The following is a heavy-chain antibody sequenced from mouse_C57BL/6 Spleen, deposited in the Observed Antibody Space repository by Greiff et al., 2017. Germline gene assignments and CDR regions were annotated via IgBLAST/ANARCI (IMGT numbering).Heavy chain of an antibody. D-gene: IGHD2-4*01. CDR3: ARMDYDYDYAMDY. CDR1: GYAFSSSW. CDR2: IYPGDGDT. Sequence: QVQLQQSGPELVKPGASVKISCKVSGYAFSSSWKNWVKQRPGKGLEWIGRIYPGDGDTNYNGKFKDKDTLTADKSYSTAYMQLSNLTSEDSAVYFCARMDYDYDYAMDYWGQGTSVTVSS. V-gene: IGHV1-82*01. J-gene: IGHJ4*01.